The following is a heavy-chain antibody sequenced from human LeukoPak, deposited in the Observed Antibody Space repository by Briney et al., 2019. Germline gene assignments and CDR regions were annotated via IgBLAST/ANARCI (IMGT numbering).Heavy chain of an antibody. Sequence: PGGSLRLSCAASGFTFSNYWMTWVRQVPGKGLEWVANLKQDGSEKYYVDSVKGRFTISRDNAKNSLYLQMNSLRVEDTAVYYCARAGGTSWADYWGQGTLVTVSS. J-gene: IGHJ4*02. CDR3: ARAGGTSWADY. D-gene: IGHD6-13*01. V-gene: IGHV3-7*01. CDR1: GFTFSNYW. CDR2: LKQDGSEK.